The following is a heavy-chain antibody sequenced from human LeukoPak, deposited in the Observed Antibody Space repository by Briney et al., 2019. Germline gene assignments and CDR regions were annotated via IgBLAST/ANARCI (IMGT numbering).Heavy chain of an antibody. Sequence: ASVTVSCKASGNTFSNYGISWVRQAPGQGLEWMGWISGFNGYTRYAQNIKGRVTMTTDTSTRTAYMELSSLISDDTAVYYCARDQGYTSEWLDYWGQGTLVTVSS. CDR1: GNTFSNYG. J-gene: IGHJ4*02. CDR2: ISGFNGYT. CDR3: ARDQGYTSEWLDY. D-gene: IGHD6-19*01. V-gene: IGHV1-18*01.